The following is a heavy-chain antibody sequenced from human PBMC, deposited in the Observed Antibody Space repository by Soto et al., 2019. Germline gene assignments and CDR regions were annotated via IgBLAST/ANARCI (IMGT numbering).Heavy chain of an antibody. V-gene: IGHV3-23*01. CDR1: GFPFWTYS. D-gene: IGHD1-1*01. CDR3: ARGAEHQLLSRDYFYGMDV. CDR2: ISGSGTAT. Sequence: EVKLLESGGGLVQPGGSMRLSCEASGFPFWTYSMSWVRQAPRKGLEWVSGISGSGTATYYTDSVKGRFTVSRDTSKDTLSLQIHSLRPEDTAVYYCARGAEHQLLSRDYFYGMDVWGQGTTVSVAS. J-gene: IGHJ6*02.